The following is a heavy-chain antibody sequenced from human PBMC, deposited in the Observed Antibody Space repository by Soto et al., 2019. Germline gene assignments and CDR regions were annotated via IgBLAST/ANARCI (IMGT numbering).Heavy chain of an antibody. CDR3: ARVGGIGAPPGTDY. Sequence: SVKVSCKASGGIFSSYAISWLRQAPGQGLEWMGAVIPILGQAYYAQDLQDRVSITADESTRTTYMELSSLRSEDTVVYFCARVGGIGAPPGTDYWGQGTLVTVSS. J-gene: IGHJ4*02. CDR1: GGIFSSYA. V-gene: IGHV1-69*13. CDR2: VIPILGQA. D-gene: IGHD6-6*01.